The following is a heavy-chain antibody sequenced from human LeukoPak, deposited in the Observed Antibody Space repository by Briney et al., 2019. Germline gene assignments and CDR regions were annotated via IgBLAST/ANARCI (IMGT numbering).Heavy chain of an antibody. D-gene: IGHD3-10*01. CDR3: ARQDGSGSYYNPPFDY. J-gene: IGHJ4*02. CDR2: TYPGDSDT. CDR1: GYSFTSYW. V-gene: IGHV5-51*01. Sequence: GESLKISCKGSGYSFTSYWIGWVRQMPGKGLEWMGITYPGDSDTRYSPSFQGRVTISADKSISTAYLQWSSLKASDTAMYYCARQDGSGSYYNPPFDYWGQGTLVTVSS.